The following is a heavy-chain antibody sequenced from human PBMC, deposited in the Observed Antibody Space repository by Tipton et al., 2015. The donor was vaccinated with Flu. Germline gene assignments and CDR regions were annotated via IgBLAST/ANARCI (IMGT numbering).Heavy chain of an antibody. D-gene: IGHD3-10*01. CDR2: IIPILGTE. V-gene: IGHV1-69*01. Sequence: QLVQSGAEVKKPGSSVKVSCKASGGPFSSYAIHWVRQAPGQGLEWIGGIIPILGTEDYAQKFQGRVTITADESTKTAYMELNSLRSEDTAVYYCAVPTMTVFSSSRGYWGQGTLVTVSS. CDR3: AVPTMTVFSSSRGY. J-gene: IGHJ4*02. CDR1: GGPFSSYA.